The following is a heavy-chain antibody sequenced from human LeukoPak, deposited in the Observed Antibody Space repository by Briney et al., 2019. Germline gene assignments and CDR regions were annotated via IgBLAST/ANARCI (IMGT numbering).Heavy chain of an antibody. CDR3: ARVNDFWSGYYTNWFDP. Sequence: PSETLSLTCTVSGGSISSYYWSWIRQPPGKGLEWIGYIYYSGSTNYNHSLKSRVTISVDTSKNQFSLKLSSVTAADTAVYYCARVNDFWSGYYTNWFDPWGQGTLVTVSS. CDR1: GGSISSYY. D-gene: IGHD3-3*01. V-gene: IGHV4-59*01. CDR2: IYYSGST. J-gene: IGHJ5*02.